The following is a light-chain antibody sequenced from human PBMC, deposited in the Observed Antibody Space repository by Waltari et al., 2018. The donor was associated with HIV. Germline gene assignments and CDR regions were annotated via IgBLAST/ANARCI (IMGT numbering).Light chain of an antibody. V-gene: IGLV1-40*01. CDR3: QSYDSSLSGVI. CDR1: SSNIGAGYD. Sequence: QSVLTQPPSVSAAPGQRVTISCTGSSSNIGAGYDVHWYQHLPGTAPKLLIYDNNNRPSGVPDRCSGSKSGTSASLAITGLQAEDEADYYCQSYDSSLSGVIFGGGTKLTVL. J-gene: IGLJ2*01. CDR2: DNN.